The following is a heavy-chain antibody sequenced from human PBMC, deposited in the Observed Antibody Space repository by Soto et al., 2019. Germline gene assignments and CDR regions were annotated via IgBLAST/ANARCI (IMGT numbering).Heavy chain of an antibody. CDR3: ARAPVWTRKQFGSFDY. CDR1: GFTFSSYG. J-gene: IGHJ4*02. D-gene: IGHD3-16*01. CDR2: IWYDGSNK. Sequence: PGGSLRLSCAASGFTFSSYGMHWVRQAPGKGLEWVAVIWYDGSNKYYADSVKGRFTISRDNSKNTLYLQMNSLRAEDTAVYYCARAPVWTRKQFGSFDYWGQGTLVTVSS. V-gene: IGHV3-33*01.